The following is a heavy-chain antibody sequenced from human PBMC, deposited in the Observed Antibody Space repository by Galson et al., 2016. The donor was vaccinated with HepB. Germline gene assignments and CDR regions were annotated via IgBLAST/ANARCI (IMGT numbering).Heavy chain of an antibody. CDR1: GFNFSSYN. V-gene: IGHV3-21*01. J-gene: IGHJ2*01. Sequence: SLRLSCAASGFNFSSYNMNWVRQAPGKGLEWVSSISSSSDYIYYADSMKGRLTISRDNAKNSLHLQMNSLRAEDTAVYFCARTVSEVMTTVTAYWYFDLWGRGTLVTVSS. CDR3: ARTVSEVMTTVTAYWYFDL. D-gene: IGHD4-17*01. CDR2: ISSSSDYI.